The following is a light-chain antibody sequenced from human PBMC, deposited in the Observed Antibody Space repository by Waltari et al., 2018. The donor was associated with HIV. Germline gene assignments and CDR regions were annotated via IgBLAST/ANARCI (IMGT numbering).Light chain of an antibody. CDR1: QSISSW. Sequence: DIQMTQSPSTLSASVGDRVTITCRASQSISSWLAWYQQKPGKAPNLLIYKASSLESGVPSRFSGSGSETEFTLTISSLQPDYFATYYCQQYHSYPYTFGQGTKLEIK. CDR2: KAS. J-gene: IGKJ2*01. CDR3: QQYHSYPYT. V-gene: IGKV1-5*03.